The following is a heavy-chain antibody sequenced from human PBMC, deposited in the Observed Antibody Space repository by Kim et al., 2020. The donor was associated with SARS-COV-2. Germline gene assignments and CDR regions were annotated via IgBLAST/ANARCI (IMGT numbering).Heavy chain of an antibody. J-gene: IGHJ3*02. CDR2: IRSKTNSYAT. D-gene: IGHD6-13*01. CDR1: GFTFSDSS. CDR3: TRVPPYSNSWWDAFD. V-gene: IGHV3-73*01. Sequence: GGSLRLSCAASGFTFSDSSMYWVRQASGKELEWVGRIRSKTNSYATSYDVSVKGRFIISRDDSKNTAYLQMNSLKTEDTAIYYCTRVPPYSNSWWDAFD.